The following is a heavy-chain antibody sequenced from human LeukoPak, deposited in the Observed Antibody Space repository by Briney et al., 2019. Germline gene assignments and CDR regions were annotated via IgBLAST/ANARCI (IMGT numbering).Heavy chain of an antibody. CDR3: ARGDSGSYYY. CDR2: IKPTGGGT. V-gene: IGHV1-46*01. Sequence: ASVKVSCKASGYTFTSYYMHWVRQAPGQGLEWMGLIKPTGGGTIYAEKFQGRVTMTRDTSASTVYTELGSLTSEDTAVYYCARGDSGSYYYWGQGTLVTVSS. D-gene: IGHD1-26*01. J-gene: IGHJ4*02. CDR1: GYTFTSYY.